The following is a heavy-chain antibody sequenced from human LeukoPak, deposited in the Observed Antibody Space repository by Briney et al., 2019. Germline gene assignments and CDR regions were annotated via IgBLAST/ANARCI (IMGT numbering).Heavy chain of an antibody. V-gene: IGHV3-11*01. CDR3: ARRRDYYDY. CDR1: GFDLSDYY. J-gene: IGHJ4*02. CDR2: ISSSGGNI. Sequence: GGSLRLSCVVSGFDLSDYYMSWIRQAPGKGLEWISYISSSGGNIYFADSVKGRFTMSRDNARGSLYLQVNSLRADDTAIYYCARRRDYYDYWGQGTLVTLSS.